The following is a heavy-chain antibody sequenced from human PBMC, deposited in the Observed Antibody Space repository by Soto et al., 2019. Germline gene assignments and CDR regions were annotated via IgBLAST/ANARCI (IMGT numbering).Heavy chain of an antibody. J-gene: IGHJ6*02. V-gene: IGHV3-30-3*01. D-gene: IGHD6-19*01. CDR3: AGGATPPGDAAVAENGMDV. Sequence: GGSLRLSCAASGFTFSSYAMHWVRQAPGKGLEWVAVISYDGSNKYYADSVKGRFTISRDNSKNTLYLQMNSLRAEDTAVYYCAGGATPPGDAAVAENGMDVWGQGTTVTVSS. CDR2: ISYDGSNK. CDR1: GFTFSSYA.